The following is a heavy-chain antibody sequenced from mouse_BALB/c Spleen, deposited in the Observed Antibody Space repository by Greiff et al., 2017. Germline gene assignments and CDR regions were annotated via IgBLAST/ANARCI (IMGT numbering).Heavy chain of an antibody. Sequence: EVQRVESGGGLVKPGGSLKLSCAASGFAFSSYAMSWVRQTPEKRLEWVAYISSGGGSSYYPDTVKGRFTTSRDKGKNSRYQQMSSLKSEDTAMYYCERQYGYDAYYFDEGGRGTTLSV. V-gene: IGHV5-12-1*01. CDR1: GFAFSSYA. J-gene: IGHJ2*01. D-gene: IGHD2-2*01. CDR3: ERQYGYDAYYFDE. CDR2: ISSGGGSS.